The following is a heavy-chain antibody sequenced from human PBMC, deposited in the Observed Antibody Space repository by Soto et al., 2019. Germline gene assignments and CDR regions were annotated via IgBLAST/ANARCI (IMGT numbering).Heavy chain of an antibody. V-gene: IGHV3-53*01. CDR3: ARDPYY. CDR1: GVTVSSHY. Sequence: PGGSMRLSCAASGVTVSSHYMSWVRQAPGKGLEWVSVIYSGGSTYYADSVKGRFTISRDNSKNTLYLQMNSLRAEDTAVYYCARDPYYWGQGTLVTVSS. J-gene: IGHJ4*02. CDR2: IYSGGST.